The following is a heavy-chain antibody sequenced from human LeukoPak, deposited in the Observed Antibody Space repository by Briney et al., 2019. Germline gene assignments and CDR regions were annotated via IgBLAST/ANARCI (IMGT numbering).Heavy chain of an antibody. CDR1: GGSFSGYY. CDR2: INHTGGT. D-gene: IGHD3-9*01. Sequence: SETLSLTCAVYGGSFSGYYWSWVRQPPGKGLEWIGEINHTGGTNYNLSLKSRVPISVDTSKNQFSLKLSSVTAADTAVYYCARVRYFDWLPLDYWGQGTLVTVSS. V-gene: IGHV4-34*01. CDR3: ARVRYFDWLPLDY. J-gene: IGHJ4*02.